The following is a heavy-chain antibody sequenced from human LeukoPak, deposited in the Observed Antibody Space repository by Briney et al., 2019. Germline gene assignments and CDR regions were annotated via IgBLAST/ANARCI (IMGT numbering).Heavy chain of an antibody. J-gene: IGHJ4*02. D-gene: IGHD3-10*01. V-gene: IGHV3-7*03. CDR3: ARTAWISLWFLDY. Sequence: GGSLRLSCAASGSTFSTYWMTWVRQAPGKGLEWVANMDQDGSDKYYVDSVKGRFTISRDNAKNSLYLQMNSLRAEDTAVYYCARTAWISLWFLDYWGQGTLVTVSS. CDR2: MDQDGSDK. CDR1: GSTFSTYW.